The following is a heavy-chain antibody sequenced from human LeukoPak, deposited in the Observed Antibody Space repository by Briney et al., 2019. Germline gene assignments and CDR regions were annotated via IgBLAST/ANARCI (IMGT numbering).Heavy chain of an antibody. J-gene: IGHJ4*02. CDR3: ARDSGSGSNDY. Sequence: ASVKVSCKASGYTFTSYAIHWVRQAPGQRLEWMGWISAGSGNTKYSQNFQGRVTFISNTSATTAFMEPSSLRSEDAAVYYCARDSGSGSNDYWGQGTLVTVSS. CDR2: ISAGSGNT. CDR1: GYTFTSYA. V-gene: IGHV1-3*01. D-gene: IGHD1-26*01.